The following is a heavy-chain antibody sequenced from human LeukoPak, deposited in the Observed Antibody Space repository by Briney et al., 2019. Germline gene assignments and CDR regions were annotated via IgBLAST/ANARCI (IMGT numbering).Heavy chain of an antibody. CDR1: GFSITTGYY. Sequence: SETLSLTCSVSGFSITTGYYWAWIRQPPGKGLEWIGTIFRIGSSYFNPSLKSRVTISVDTSKNQFSLKLSSVTAADTAVYYCARGNTTYYDILTGYYYYYGMDVWGQGTTVTVSS. J-gene: IGHJ6*02. CDR3: ARGNTTYYDILTGYYYYYGMDV. CDR2: IFRIGSS. D-gene: IGHD3-9*01. V-gene: IGHV4-38-2*02.